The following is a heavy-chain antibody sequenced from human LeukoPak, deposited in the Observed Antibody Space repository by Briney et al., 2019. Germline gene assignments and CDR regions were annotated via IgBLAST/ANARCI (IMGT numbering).Heavy chain of an antibody. CDR1: GFTFSSYS. D-gene: IGHD2-15*01. CDR3: ARVRTLGGQKYFQH. J-gene: IGHJ1*01. Sequence: PGGSLRLSCAASGFTFSSYSMNWVRQAPGKGLEWVSSISSSSSYIYYADSVKGRFTISRDNAKNSLYLQVNSLRAEDTAVYYCARVRTLGGQKYFQHWGQGTLVTVSS. CDR2: ISSSSSYI. V-gene: IGHV3-21*01.